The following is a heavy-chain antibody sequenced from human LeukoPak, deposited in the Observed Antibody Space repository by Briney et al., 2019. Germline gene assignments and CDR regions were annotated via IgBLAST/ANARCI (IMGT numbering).Heavy chain of an antibody. V-gene: IGHV3-33*01. CDR2: IWYDGFNK. Sequence: PGGSLRLSCAASGFTFSSYVMHWVRQAPGKGLEWVAVIWYDGFNKYYADSVKGRFTISRDNSKNTLYLQMNSLRAEDTAVYYCARDLGNWGWNDFRGQGTLVTVSS. J-gene: IGHJ4*02. CDR1: GFTFSSYV. CDR3: ARDLGNWGWNDF. D-gene: IGHD7-27*01.